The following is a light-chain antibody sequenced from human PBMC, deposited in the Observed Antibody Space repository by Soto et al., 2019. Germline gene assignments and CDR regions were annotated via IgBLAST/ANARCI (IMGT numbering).Light chain of an antibody. V-gene: IGLV2-14*03. CDR2: DLT. CDR1: SSDVGGYNL. J-gene: IGLJ1*01. CDR3: ISYTNTNTYV. Sequence: QSVLTQPASVSGSPGQSITISCTGTSSDVGGYNLVSWYQHHPAKAPKLMIYDLTYRPSGVSNRFSGSKSGNTAYLTISGLQAEDEADYYCISYTNTNTYVFGTGTKVTVL.